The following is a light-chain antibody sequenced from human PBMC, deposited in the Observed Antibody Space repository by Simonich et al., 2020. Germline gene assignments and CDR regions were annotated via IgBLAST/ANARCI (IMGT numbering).Light chain of an antibody. Sequence: QSALTQPASVSGSPGQSITISCTGTSSAVGSYNLVSWYPQHPGKAPKLMIYEGSKRPSVVSNRFAGSKSGNTASLTISGLQAEDEADYYCCSYAGSSTFVVFGGGTKLTVL. J-gene: IGLJ2*01. CDR1: SSAVGSYNL. CDR3: CSYAGSSTFVV. V-gene: IGLV2-23*03. CDR2: EGS.